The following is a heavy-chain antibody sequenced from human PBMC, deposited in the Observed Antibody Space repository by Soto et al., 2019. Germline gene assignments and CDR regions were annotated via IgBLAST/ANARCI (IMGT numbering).Heavy chain of an antibody. D-gene: IGHD6-19*01. J-gene: IGHJ4*02. CDR2: IYYSGTT. V-gene: IGHV4-59*08. CDR1: GGSTSGYY. Sequence: PPETLSLTCTVSGGSTSGYYWSWFRQPPGKGLEWIGYIYYSGTTNYNPSLKSRVTISVDTSKNQFSLKLSSVTAADTAVYYCAGGWWYYFDSWGQGTXVTVSS. CDR3: AGGWWYYFDS.